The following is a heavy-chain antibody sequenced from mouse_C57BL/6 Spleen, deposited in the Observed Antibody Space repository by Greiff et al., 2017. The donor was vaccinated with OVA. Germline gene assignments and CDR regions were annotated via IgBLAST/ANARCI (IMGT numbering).Heavy chain of an antibody. V-gene: IGHV1-85*01. Sequence: QVQLKESGPELVKPGASVKLSCKASGYTFTSYDINWVKQRPGQGLEWIGWFYPRDGSTKYNEKFKGKATLTVDTSSSTAYMELHSLTSEDSAVYFCARGDYDYDEGAWFAYWGQGTLVTVSA. CDR3: ARGDYDYDEGAWFAY. J-gene: IGHJ3*01. CDR2: FYPRDGST. D-gene: IGHD2-4*01. CDR1: GYTFTSYD.